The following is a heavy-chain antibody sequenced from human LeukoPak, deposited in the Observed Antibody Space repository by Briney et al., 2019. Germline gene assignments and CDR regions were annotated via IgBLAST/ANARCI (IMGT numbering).Heavy chain of an antibody. CDR1: GYTLTELS. V-gene: IGHV1-24*01. Sequence: GASVRVSCKVSGYTLTELSVHWVRQAPGKGLEWMGGFDPEDGETIYAQKFQGRVTMTEDTSTDTAYMELSSLRSEDTAVYYCATHKRFLEWLFPDYWGQGTLVTVSS. CDR2: FDPEDGET. J-gene: IGHJ4*02. D-gene: IGHD3-3*01. CDR3: ATHKRFLEWLFPDY.